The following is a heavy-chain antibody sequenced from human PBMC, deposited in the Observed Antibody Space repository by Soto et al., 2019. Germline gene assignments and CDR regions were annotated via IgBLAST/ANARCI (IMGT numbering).Heavy chain of an antibody. D-gene: IGHD3-16*02. Sequence: EVQLVESGGGLVQPGVSLRLSCAASGFIFSIYDMHWVRQPKGKGLEWVSAIGTAGNTYYPDSVKGRFTISRENAQNSLYLQLNSLRVGDTAVYYNARAARASYQNIDLWGQGNLVTVSS. CDR1: GFIFSIYD. J-gene: IGHJ4*02. CDR3: ARAARASYQNIDL. CDR2: IGTAGNT. V-gene: IGHV3-13*01.